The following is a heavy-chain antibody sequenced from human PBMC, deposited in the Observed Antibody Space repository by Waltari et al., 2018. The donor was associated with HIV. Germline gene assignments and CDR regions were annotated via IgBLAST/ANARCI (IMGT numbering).Heavy chain of an antibody. CDR2: ISYDGSKT. J-gene: IGHJ4*02. D-gene: IGHD5-18*01. V-gene: IGHV3-30*18. Sequence: QGQLVESGGGVVQPGQSLRLSCAASGFSFSYYDMHGVRQAPGKGLDWVALISYDGSKTSYADSVKGRFTISRDNSKNTLFLQIHSLTTDDTAVYYCAKDPRGYTYTGDYWGQGTQVTVSS. CDR3: AKDPRGYTYTGDY. CDR1: GFSFSYYD.